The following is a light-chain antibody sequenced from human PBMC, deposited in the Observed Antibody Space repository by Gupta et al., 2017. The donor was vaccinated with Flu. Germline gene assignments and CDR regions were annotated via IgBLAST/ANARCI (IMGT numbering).Light chain of an antibody. J-gene: IGLJ2*01. CDR3: AAWDDSLKRV. Sequence: QSLLTQPPSPSATPGQRVTISCSGSSSNIGSNTVNWYQQLPGTAPKLLIYSNNQRPSGVPDRFSGSKSGTAASLAISGLQAEDEADYYCAAWDDSLKRVFGGGTKLTVL. CDR2: SNN. V-gene: IGLV1-44*01. CDR1: SSNIGSNT.